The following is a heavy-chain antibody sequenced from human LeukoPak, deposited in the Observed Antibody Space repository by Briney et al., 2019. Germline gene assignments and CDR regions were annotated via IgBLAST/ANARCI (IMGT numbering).Heavy chain of an antibody. D-gene: IGHD3-10*01. CDR3: ARFISLGA. CDR1: GFTFSSYE. CDR2: IKQDGSEE. Sequence: PGGSLRLSCAASGFTFSSYEMNWVRQAPGKGLEWVANIKQDGSEENYVDSVKGRFTISRDNAKKSLYLQMNSLRVEDTAVYYCARFISLGAWGQGTLVTVSS. V-gene: IGHV3-7*01. J-gene: IGHJ5*02.